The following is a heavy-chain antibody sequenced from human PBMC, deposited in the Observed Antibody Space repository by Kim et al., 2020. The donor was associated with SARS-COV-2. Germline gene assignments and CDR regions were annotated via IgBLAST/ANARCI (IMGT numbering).Heavy chain of an antibody. CDR3: ARGRYCGGDCLTSTPEYYYYYYGMDV. CDR1: GYTFTSYD. J-gene: IGHJ6*02. CDR2: MNPNSGNT. V-gene: IGHV1-8*01. D-gene: IGHD2-21*02. Sequence: ASVKVSCKASGYTFTSYDINWVRQATGQGLEWMGWMNPNSGNTGYAQKFQGRVTMTRNTSISTAYMELSSLRSEDTAVYYCARGRYCGGDCLTSTPEYYYYYYGMDVWGQGTTVTVSS.